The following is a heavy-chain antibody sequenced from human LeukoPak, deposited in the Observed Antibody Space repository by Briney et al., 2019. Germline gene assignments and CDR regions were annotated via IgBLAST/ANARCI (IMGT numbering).Heavy chain of an antibody. D-gene: IGHD3-22*01. CDR2: ISGSGDNT. J-gene: IGHJ4*02. CDR1: GFTFSSYA. Sequence: GGSLRLSCAASGFTFSSYAMSWVRQAPGKGLEWVSGISGSGDNTYYADSVKGRFTISRDNSKNTLYVQVNSLGTEDTAVYYCAKGSYYDSSGSFYFDYWGQGTLVTVSS. V-gene: IGHV3-23*01. CDR3: AKGSYYDSSGSFYFDY.